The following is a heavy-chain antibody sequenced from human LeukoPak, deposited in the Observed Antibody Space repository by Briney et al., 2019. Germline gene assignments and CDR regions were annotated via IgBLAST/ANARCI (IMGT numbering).Heavy chain of an antibody. D-gene: IGHD3-22*01. CDR1: GCSISSYY. CDR2: IYYSGST. Sequence: PSETLSLTCAVSGCSISSYYWTWIRQPPGRGLEWIGYIYYSGSTNYNPSLKSRVTLSVDTSENQFSLKLTSVTAADTAVYYCPRIRDSGGYYFDCWGQGTLVTVSS. CDR3: PRIRDSGGYYFDC. V-gene: IGHV4-59*01. J-gene: IGHJ4*02.